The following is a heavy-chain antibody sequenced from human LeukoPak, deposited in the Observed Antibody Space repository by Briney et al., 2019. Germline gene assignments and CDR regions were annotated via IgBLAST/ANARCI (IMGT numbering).Heavy chain of an antibody. D-gene: IGHD6-19*01. CDR1: GFTFSSYG. Sequence: GGSLRLSCAASGFTFSSYGMHWVRQAPGKGLEWVAVIWYDGSNKYYADSVKGRFTISRDNSKNTLYLQMNSLRAEDTAVYYCARGAGLGYSSGWYDSYYYYGMDVWGHGTLVTVSS. CDR3: ARGAGLGYSSGWYDSYYYYGMDV. J-gene: IGHJ6*02. CDR2: IWYDGSNK. V-gene: IGHV3-33*01.